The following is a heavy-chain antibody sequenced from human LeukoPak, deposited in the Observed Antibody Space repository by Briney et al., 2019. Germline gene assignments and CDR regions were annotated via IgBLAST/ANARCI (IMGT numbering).Heavy chain of an antibody. J-gene: IGHJ6*03. CDR3: ARGLDVFGVVYYYMDV. Sequence: ASVKVSCKASGYTFTSSDINWVRQATGQGLEWMGWMNPNSGNTGYAQKFQGRVTMTRNTSISTAYMELSSLRSEDTAVYYCARGLDVFGVVYYYMDVWGKGTTVTVSS. CDR1: GYTFTSSD. V-gene: IGHV1-8*01. CDR2: MNPNSGNT. D-gene: IGHD3-3*01.